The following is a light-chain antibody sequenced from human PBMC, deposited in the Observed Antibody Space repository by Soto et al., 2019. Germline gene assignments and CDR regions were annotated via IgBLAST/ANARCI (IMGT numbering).Light chain of an antibody. J-gene: IGKJ1*01. CDR2: GAS. Sequence: EIVLTQSPGTLSLSPGERATLSCRASQSVSSSYLAWYQQKPGQAPRLLIYGASSRATGIPDRFSGSGYGTAFTLTISRLEPEDFAVYYGQQYGSSPWTFGQGTKVEIK. CDR3: QQYGSSPWT. CDR1: QSVSSSY. V-gene: IGKV3-20*01.